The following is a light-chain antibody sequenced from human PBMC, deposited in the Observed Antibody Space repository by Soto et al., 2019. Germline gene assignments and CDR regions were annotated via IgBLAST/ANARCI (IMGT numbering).Light chain of an antibody. Sequence: QLVLTQSPSASASLGASVKLTCTLSSGHSSYVIAWHQQQPEKGPRYLMKVNSDGSHTKGDVIPDRFSGSSSGAERYLTISSLQSEDEADYFCQTWGTGIRVFGGGTKLTVL. CDR2: VNSDGSH. CDR3: QTWGTGIRV. CDR1: SGHSSYV. V-gene: IGLV4-69*01. J-gene: IGLJ3*02.